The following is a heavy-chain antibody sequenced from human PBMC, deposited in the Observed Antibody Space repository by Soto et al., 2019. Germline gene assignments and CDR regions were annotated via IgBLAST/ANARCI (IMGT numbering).Heavy chain of an antibody. Sequence: QVQLQESGPGLVKPSQTLSLTCTVSGGSISSSDYYWSLIRQSPGQGLEWMVYIYYSGITYYNTSLKSRVTISVDTSKNQFSLKLSSVTAADTAVYYCASEVEVSMRPHFDSWGQGTLVTVSS. D-gene: IGHD6-6*01. V-gene: IGHV4-30-4*08. J-gene: IGHJ4*02. CDR2: IYYSGIT. CDR1: GGSISSSDYY. CDR3: ASEVEVSMRPHFDS.